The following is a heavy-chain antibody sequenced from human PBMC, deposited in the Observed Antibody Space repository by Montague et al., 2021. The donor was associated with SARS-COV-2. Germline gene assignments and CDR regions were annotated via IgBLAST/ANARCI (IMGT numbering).Heavy chain of an antibody. CDR2: ILHSGST. J-gene: IGHJ3*01. D-gene: IGHD3-10*01. CDR1: GGSINSGGYS. Sequence: TLSLTCAVSGGSINSGGYSWSWIRQSPGKGLEWIGYILHSGSTYYNPSLWSRVTVPVDRSKSQFSLNLTSMTAADTAVYFCARAAPPRGAFDVWGQGTVVTVSS. CDR3: ARAAPPRGAFDV. V-gene: IGHV4-30-2*06.